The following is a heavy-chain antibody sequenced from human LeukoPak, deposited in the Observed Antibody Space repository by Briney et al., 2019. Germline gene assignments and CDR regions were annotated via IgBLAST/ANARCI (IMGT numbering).Heavy chain of an antibody. Sequence: SETLSLTCTVSGAXVSSGGYYWSWIRQPPGKGLEWIGYIYYSGNTNYSPSLKSRVTISVDTSKNQFSLRLSSVTAADTAVYYCARGPRGYCSGGSCYHYWGQGTLVTVSS. D-gene: IGHD2-15*01. CDR2: IYYSGNT. CDR1: GAXVSSGGYY. V-gene: IGHV4-61*08. J-gene: IGHJ4*02. CDR3: ARGPRGYCSGGSCYHY.